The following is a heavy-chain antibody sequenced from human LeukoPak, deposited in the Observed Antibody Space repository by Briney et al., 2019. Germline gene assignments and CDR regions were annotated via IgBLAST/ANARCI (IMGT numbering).Heavy chain of an antibody. Sequence: GGSLRLSCAASGFTFATYWMNWVRQAPGKALEWVANIKQDGSEEDYVDSVKGRFTISRDDARNSLYLQMNSLRAEDTAVYYYARDTPLREVVPEARGNYYYCYGMDVWGQGTTVTVSS. CDR3: ARDTPLREVVPEARGNYYYCYGMDV. V-gene: IGHV3-7*01. CDR2: IKQDGSEE. CDR1: GFTFATYW. D-gene: IGHD2-2*01. J-gene: IGHJ6*02.